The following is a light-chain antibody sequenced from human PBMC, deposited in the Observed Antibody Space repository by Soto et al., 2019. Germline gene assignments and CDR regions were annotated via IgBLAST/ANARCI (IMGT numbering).Light chain of an antibody. V-gene: IGKV1-5*01. CDR3: QQYHAYPYT. CDR1: QSVSKW. Sequence: DIQMTQSPSILSVSVGDGVTITCRASQSVSKWLASYHQKPRKSPTLLIYDVSTLHSDVPSRFSGGGSGTEFTLIVSSLQPDDFANYYCQQYHAYPYTFGQGTKVDI. J-gene: IGKJ2*01. CDR2: DVS.